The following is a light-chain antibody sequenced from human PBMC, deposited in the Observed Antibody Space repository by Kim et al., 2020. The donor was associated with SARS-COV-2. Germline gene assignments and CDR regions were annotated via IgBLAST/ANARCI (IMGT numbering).Light chain of an antibody. Sequence: SASVGDRVTITCRASQSISSWLAWYQQKPGKAPKLLIYKASSLESGVPSRFSGSGSGTEFTLTISSLQPDDFATYYCQQYHSYSYTFGQGTKRRS. CDR3: QQYHSYSYT. J-gene: IGKJ2*01. V-gene: IGKV1-5*03. CDR1: QSISSW. CDR2: KAS.